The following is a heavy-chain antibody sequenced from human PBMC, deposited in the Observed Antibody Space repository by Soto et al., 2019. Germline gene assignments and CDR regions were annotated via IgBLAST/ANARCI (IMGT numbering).Heavy chain of an antibody. J-gene: IGHJ6*03. CDR1: GGSSSSSSYY. V-gene: IGHV4-39*01. Sequence: SETLSLTCTVSGGSSSSSSYYWGWIRQPPGKGLEWIGSIYYSGSTYYNPSLKSRVTISVDTSKNQFSLKLSSVTAADTAVYYCARPHNMYSRQELGFLGRYYYYYMEVWGKGTTVTVSS. CDR3: ARPHNMYSRQELGFLGRYYYYYMEV. D-gene: IGHD6-13*01. CDR2: IYYSGST.